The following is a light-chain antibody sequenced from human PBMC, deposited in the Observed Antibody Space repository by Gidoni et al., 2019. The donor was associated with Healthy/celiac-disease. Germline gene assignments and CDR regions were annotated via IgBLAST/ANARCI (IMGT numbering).Light chain of an antibody. V-gene: IGKV3-20*01. CDR1: QSVSSSY. Sequence: EIVFTQSPGTLSLSPGERATLSCRASQSVSSSYLAWYQQKPGQAPRLLIYGASSRATGIPDRFSGSESGTDFTLTISRLEPEDFAVYYCQQYGSSPLTFGGGTKVEIK. CDR3: QQYGSSPLT. J-gene: IGKJ4*01. CDR2: GAS.